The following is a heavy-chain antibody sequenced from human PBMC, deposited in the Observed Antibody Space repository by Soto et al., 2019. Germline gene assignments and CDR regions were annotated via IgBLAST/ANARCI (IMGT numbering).Heavy chain of an antibody. CDR1: GFSLSTSGLS. D-gene: IGHD2-15*01. CDR3: ARRGFRWNFDY. Sequence: SGPTLVNPTQTLTLTCTFSGFSLSTSGLSVGWIRQSPGKALEWLALVYWDDDKRYSPSLKSRLTITKDTSKNQVVLTMTNMYPVDTATYFCARRGFRWNFDYWGQGTLVTVSS. J-gene: IGHJ4*02. CDR2: VYWDDDK. V-gene: IGHV2-5*02.